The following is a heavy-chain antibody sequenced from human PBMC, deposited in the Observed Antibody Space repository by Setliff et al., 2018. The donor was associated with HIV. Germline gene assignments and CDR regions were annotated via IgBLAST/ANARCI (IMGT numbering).Heavy chain of an antibody. CDR1: GFTFSSFA. CDR3: ARDTATIPGWVEDMDV. CDR2: IRGSGTFT. D-gene: IGHD3-9*01. V-gene: IGHV3-23*01. Sequence: GGSLRLSCAASGFTFSSFAMSWVRQAPGKGLETVSVIRGSGTFTSYADSVKGRFTISRDNSKNSLYLEMNSLGAEDTALYYCARDTATIPGWVEDMDVWGKGTTVTVSS. J-gene: IGHJ6*03.